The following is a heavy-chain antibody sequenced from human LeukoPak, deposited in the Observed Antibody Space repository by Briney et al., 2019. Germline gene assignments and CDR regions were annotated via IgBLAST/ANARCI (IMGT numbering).Heavy chain of an antibody. Sequence: PGGSLRLSCAASGFAFSSYSMNWVRQAPGKGLERVSYISSSSSTIYYADSVKGRFTISRDNAKNSLYLQMNSLRAEDTAVYYCATARGSTLLWFGEGGFDYWGQGTLVTVSS. CDR3: ATARGSTLLWFGEGGFDY. CDR2: ISSSSSTI. V-gene: IGHV3-48*04. J-gene: IGHJ4*02. CDR1: GFAFSSYS. D-gene: IGHD3-10*01.